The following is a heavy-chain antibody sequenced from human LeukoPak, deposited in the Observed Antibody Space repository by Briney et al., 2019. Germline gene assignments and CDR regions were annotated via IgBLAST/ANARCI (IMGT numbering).Heavy chain of an antibody. CDR2: INSSGGST. D-gene: IGHD4-17*01. CDR3: AREPSVTTVTTGS. J-gene: IGHJ5*02. Sequence: ASVKVSCKASGYTFSTYYMHWVRQAPGQGLEWMGVINSSGGSTSYAQKFQGRVTMTRDTSTSTVYMELSSLRSEDTAIYYCAREPSVTTVTTGSWGQGTLVIVSS. CDR1: GYTFSTYY. V-gene: IGHV1-46*01.